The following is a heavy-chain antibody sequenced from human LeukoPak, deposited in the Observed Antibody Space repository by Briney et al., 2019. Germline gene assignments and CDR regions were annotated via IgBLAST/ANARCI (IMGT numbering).Heavy chain of an antibody. D-gene: IGHD6-19*01. Sequence: GRSLRLSCAASGFTFGSYAMHWVRQAPGKGLEWVAVISYDGSNKYYADSVKGRFTISRDNSKNTLYLQMNSLRAEDTAVYYCARGRQWLVDYWGQGTLVTVSS. CDR1: GFTFGSYA. CDR2: ISYDGSNK. J-gene: IGHJ4*02. V-gene: IGHV3-30-3*01. CDR3: ARGRQWLVDY.